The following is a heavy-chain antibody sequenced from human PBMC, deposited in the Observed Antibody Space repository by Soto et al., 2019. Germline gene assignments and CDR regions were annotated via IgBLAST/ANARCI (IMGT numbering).Heavy chain of an antibody. V-gene: IGHV4-31*03. CDR1: GGSISSGGYY. CDR3: ARNQAGQLLYGGYFDY. Sequence: SETLSLTCTVSGGSISSGGYYWSWIRQHPGEGLEWIGYIYYSGSTYYNPSLKSRVTISVDTSKNQFSLKLSSVTAADTAVYYCARNQAGQLLYGGYFDYWGQGTLVTVSS. CDR2: IYYSGST. D-gene: IGHD2-2*02. J-gene: IGHJ4*02.